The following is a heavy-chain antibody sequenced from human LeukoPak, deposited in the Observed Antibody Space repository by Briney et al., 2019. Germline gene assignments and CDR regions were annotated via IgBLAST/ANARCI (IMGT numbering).Heavy chain of an antibody. CDR1: GFTFSSYA. D-gene: IGHD3-3*01. V-gene: IGHV3-23*01. Sequence: PGGSLRLSCAASGFTFSSYAMGWVRQAPGKGLEWVSAISGSGGSTYYADSVKGRFTISRDNSKNTLYLQMNSLRAEDTAVYYCAKTKRFLEWFFDYWGQGTLVTVSS. CDR3: AKTKRFLEWFFDY. J-gene: IGHJ4*02. CDR2: ISGSGGST.